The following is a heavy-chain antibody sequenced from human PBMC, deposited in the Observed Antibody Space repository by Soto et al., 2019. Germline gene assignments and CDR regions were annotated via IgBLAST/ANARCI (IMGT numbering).Heavy chain of an antibody. J-gene: IGHJ5*02. Sequence: GASLKISCKGSGYSFTSYWISWVRQMPGKGLEWMGRIDPSDSYTNYSPSFQGHVTISADKSISTAYLQWSSLKASDTAMYYCARRGKLDFWSGRNNWFDPWGQGTLVTVSS. V-gene: IGHV5-10-1*01. CDR1: GYSFTSYW. CDR3: ARRGKLDFWSGRNNWFDP. D-gene: IGHD3-3*01. CDR2: IDPSDSYT.